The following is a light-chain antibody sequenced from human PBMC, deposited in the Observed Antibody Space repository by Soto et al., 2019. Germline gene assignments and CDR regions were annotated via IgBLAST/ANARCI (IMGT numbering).Light chain of an antibody. V-gene: IGKV4-1*01. CDR2: WAS. J-gene: IGKJ2*01. CDR1: QSVLYSSNNKNY. CDR3: QQYESTPPT. Sequence: DIVMTQSPDSLAVSLGERATINRKSSQSVLYSSNNKNYLAWYQQRPGQPPKLLIYWASTRESGVPDRFSGSGSGTDFTLTITSLQAEDVAVYYCQQYESTPPTFGQGTELEIK.